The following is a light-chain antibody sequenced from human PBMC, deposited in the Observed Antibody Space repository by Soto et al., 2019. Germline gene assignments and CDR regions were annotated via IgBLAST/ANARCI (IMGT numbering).Light chain of an antibody. J-gene: IGKJ1*01. Sequence: DIQMTQSPSSLSAFVGDSVTVTCRASQPIGTSLHWYQQKAGKAPKVLISAATKLQSGVPSRFSGSGSGTDFTLTISNMQPEDSATYYCQQGYNTFWTFGRGTKVDIK. V-gene: IGKV1-39*01. CDR2: AAT. CDR3: QQGYNTFWT. CDR1: QPIGTS.